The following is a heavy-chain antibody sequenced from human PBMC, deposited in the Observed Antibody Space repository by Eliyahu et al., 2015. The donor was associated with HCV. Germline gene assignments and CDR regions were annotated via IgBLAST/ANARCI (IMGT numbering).Heavy chain of an antibody. CDR1: GYSSSTHN. V-gene: IGHV1-3*01. CDR2: INAGNGNA. D-gene: IGHD3-3*01. Sequence: QVQHMQSGSEVKKPGASVKVSCKSSGYSSSTHNVHWVRQAPGQGLEWMGRINAGNGNARHSQKFQGRLTITRDTSATIIYMELSSLRSEDTAVYYCASWGGSGDHDVWNGPFDFWGQGTLVTVSS. J-gene: IGHJ4*02. CDR3: ASWGGSGDHDVWNGPFDF.